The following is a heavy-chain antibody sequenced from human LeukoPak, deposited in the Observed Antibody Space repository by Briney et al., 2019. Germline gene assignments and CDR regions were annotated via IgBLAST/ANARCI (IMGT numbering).Heavy chain of an antibody. D-gene: IGHD3-10*01. CDR2: ISTSSRST. CDR3: ARSAVRGVACDY. Sequence: GGALRLSCTASGFTFSGFSMHWVRQAPGKGLEWLSYISTSSRSTYYADSVKGRFTISRDNAKNTLFLDLHSLRPGDSAVYYCARSAVRGVACDYWGQGTLLTVSS. V-gene: IGHV3-48*01. CDR1: GFTFSGFS. J-gene: IGHJ4*02.